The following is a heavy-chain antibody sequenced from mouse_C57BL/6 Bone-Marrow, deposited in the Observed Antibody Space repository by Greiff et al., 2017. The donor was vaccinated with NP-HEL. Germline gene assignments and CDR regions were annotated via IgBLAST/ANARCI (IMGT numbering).Heavy chain of an antibody. V-gene: IGHV1-50*01. CDR2: IDPSDSYT. J-gene: IGHJ3*01. D-gene: IGHD1-1*01. Sequence: QVQLQQPGAELVKPGASVKLSCKASGYTFTSYWMQWVKQRPGQGLEWIGEIDPSDSYTNYNKKFKGKATLTVDTSSSTAYMQLSSLTSEDSAVYYCARASFITTANWGQGTLVTVSA. CDR3: ARASFITTAN. CDR1: GYTFTSYW.